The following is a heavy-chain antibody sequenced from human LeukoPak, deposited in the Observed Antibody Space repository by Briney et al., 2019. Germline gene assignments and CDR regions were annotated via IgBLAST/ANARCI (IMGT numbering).Heavy chain of an antibody. V-gene: IGHV4-39*07. D-gene: IGHD3-22*01. CDR3: AILPARDTYYYDSSGYYRPGVH. J-gene: IGHJ4*02. Sequence: SEALSLTCTVSGGAISSSHYYWGWIRQPPGKGLEWIGSIYYSGSTSYNSPLKSRVTISVDTSKNQFSLKLSSVTAADTAVYYCAILPARDTYYYDSSGYYRPGVHWGQGTLVTVSS. CDR2: IYYSGST. CDR1: GGAISSSHYY.